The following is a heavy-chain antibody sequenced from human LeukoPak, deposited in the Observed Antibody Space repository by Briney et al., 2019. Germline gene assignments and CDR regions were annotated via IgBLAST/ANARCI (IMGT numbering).Heavy chain of an antibody. D-gene: IGHD5-18*01. CDR2: INHSGST. Sequence: SETLSLTCAVYGGSFSGYYWSWIRQPPGKGLEWIGEINHSGSTNYNPSLKSRVTMSVDTSKNQFSLKLSSETAADTPVYYCARDTGIQLWSYAFDIWGQGTMVTVSS. V-gene: IGHV4-34*01. CDR1: GGSFSGYY. CDR3: ARDTGIQLWSYAFDI. J-gene: IGHJ3*02.